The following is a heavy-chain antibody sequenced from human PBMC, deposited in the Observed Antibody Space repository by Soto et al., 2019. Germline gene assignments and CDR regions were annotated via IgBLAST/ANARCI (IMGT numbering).Heavy chain of an antibody. J-gene: IGHJ3*02. CDR3: ARPVGGTSRPDAFES. D-gene: IGHD1-26*01. CDR2: ISYTSSFI. V-gene: IGHV3-21*01. CDR1: GFTFSRYS. Sequence: GGSLRLSCAASGFTFSRYSMNWVRQAPGKGLEWVSSISYTSSFINYADSVRGRYTISRDNANNSLFLQMNSLRAEDTALYYCARPVGGTSRPDAFESWGQGTMVSVSS.